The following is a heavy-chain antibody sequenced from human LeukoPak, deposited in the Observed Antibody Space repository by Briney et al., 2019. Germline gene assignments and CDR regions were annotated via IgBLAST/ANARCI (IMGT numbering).Heavy chain of an antibody. CDR1: GFTFSSYG. Sequence: GGSLRLSCAASGFTFSSYGMHWVRQAPGKGLEWVAFIRYDGSNKYYADSVKGRFTISRDNSKNTLYLQMNSLRAEDTAVYYCAKDSDYDILTGYSTFDYGGQGTLVTVSS. CDR3: AKDSDYDILTGYSTFDY. V-gene: IGHV3-30*02. D-gene: IGHD3-9*01. J-gene: IGHJ4*02. CDR2: IRYDGSNK.